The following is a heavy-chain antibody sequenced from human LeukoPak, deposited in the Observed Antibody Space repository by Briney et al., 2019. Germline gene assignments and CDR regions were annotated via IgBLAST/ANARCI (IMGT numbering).Heavy chain of an antibody. CDR2: IYSGGDK. V-gene: IGHV3-53*01. D-gene: IGHD3-10*01. CDR3: ATSGDYYYGMDV. J-gene: IGHJ6*02. CDR1: GFSVSNNY. Sequence: GGSLRLSCAASGFSVSNNYMSWVRQAPGKGLEWVSLIYSGGDKRYAASVKGRFTISRDNSKNTLFLQMNSLRAEDTAVYYCATSGDYYYGMDVWGQGTTVTVSS.